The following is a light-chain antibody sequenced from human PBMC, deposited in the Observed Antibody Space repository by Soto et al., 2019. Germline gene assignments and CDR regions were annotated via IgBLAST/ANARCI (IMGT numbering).Light chain of an antibody. V-gene: IGKV3-20*01. CDR2: NTS. CDR3: QHYGGSFI. Sequence: EIVWTQAQGTMSLARGEGKEGRSRVSQSINSKSLVWYQRKFGQAPRLLIYNTSSRATGIPDRFSGSGSGTDFTLSISRLEPEDFAVYYCQHYGGSFIFGPGTKVDIK. J-gene: IGKJ3*01. CDR1: QSINSKS.